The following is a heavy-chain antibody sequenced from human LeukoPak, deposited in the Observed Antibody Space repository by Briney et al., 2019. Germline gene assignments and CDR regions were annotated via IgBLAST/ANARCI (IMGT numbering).Heavy chain of an antibody. CDR2: MNPNSGNT. D-gene: IGHD1-26*01. CDR3: ARVISGSYSFAY. V-gene: IGHV1-8*03. CDR1: GYTFTSYD. J-gene: IGHJ4*02. Sequence: GASVKVSCKASGYTFTSYDINWVRQAPGQGLEWMGWMNPNSGNTGYAQKFQGRVTITRNTSISTAYMELSSLRSEDTAVYYCARVISGSYSFAYWGQGALVTVSS.